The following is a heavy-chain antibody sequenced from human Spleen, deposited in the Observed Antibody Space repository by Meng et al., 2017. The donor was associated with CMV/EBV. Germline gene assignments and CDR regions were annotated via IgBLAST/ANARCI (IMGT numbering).Heavy chain of an antibody. CDR3: TRDRSLYFFDY. V-gene: IGHV3-15*01. CDR1: GFTFSDNW. J-gene: IGHJ4*02. D-gene: IGHD3-16*02. CDR2: IKSETDGGTT. Sequence: GESLKISCAASGFTFSDNWMTWVRQALGKGLEWVGHIKSETDGGTTDYAAPVKGRFTISRHDSKNTLYLQMNSLRTEDTAVYYCTRDRSLYFFDYWGQGTLVTVSS.